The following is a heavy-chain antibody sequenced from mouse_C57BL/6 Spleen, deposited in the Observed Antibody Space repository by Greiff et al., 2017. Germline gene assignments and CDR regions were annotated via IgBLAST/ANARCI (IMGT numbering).Heavy chain of an antibody. J-gene: IGHJ4*01. CDR2: IRLKSDNYEK. CDR1: GFTFSNYW. CDR3: TYMYYYGSSYFYAMDY. D-gene: IGHD1-1*01. V-gene: IGHV6-3*01. Sequence: EVMLVESGGGLVQPGGSMKLSCVASGFTFSNYWMNWVRQSPEKGLEWVAQIRLKSDNYEKQYAETVQGRFTISRDDSKSSVYLQMNNLRAEDTGSYYCTYMYYYGSSYFYAMDYWGQGTSVTVSS.